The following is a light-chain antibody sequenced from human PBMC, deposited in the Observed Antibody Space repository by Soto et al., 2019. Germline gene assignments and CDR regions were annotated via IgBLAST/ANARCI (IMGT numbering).Light chain of an antibody. V-gene: IGKV2-28*01. J-gene: IGKJ5*01. Sequence: DIVMTQFPLSLPVTPGEPASISCSSRQSLLHSNGHNYLDWYLQKPGQSPXILIYLGSNRASGVPDRFSGSGSGTDFTLKISRVEAEDVGVYYCMQVLHSITLGQGTRLEIK. CDR1: QSLLHSNGHNY. CDR2: LGS. CDR3: MQVLHSIT.